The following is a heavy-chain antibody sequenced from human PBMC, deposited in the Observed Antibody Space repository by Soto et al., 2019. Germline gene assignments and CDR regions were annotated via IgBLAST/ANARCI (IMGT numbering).Heavy chain of an antibody. CDR3: ARGRQRWLQLLHAFDI. D-gene: IGHD5-12*01. J-gene: IGHJ3*02. CDR2: IYYSGST. Sequence: SETLSLTCTVSGGSISSGFYYLSWLRQHPGKGLEWIGYIYYSGSTYYNPSLKSRVTISVDTSKNQFSLKLSSVTAADTAVYYCARGRQRWLQLLHAFDIWGQGTMVTVSS. CDR1: GGSISSGFYY. V-gene: IGHV4-61*01.